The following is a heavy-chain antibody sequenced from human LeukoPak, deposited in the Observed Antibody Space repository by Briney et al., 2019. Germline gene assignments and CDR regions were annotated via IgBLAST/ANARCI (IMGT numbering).Heavy chain of an antibody. V-gene: IGHV5-51*01. CDR1: GYSFTNYW. D-gene: IGHD2-15*01. CDR3: ARSQGYCSGGSCLQGDWFDP. CDR2: TYPGDSDT. Sequence: GESLKISCKGSGYSFTNYWIGWVRQMPGKGLEWMGLTYPGDSDTRYSPSFQGQVTISADKSISTTYLQWSSLKASDTAMYYCARSQGYCSGGSCLQGDWFDPWGRGTLVTVSS. J-gene: IGHJ5*02.